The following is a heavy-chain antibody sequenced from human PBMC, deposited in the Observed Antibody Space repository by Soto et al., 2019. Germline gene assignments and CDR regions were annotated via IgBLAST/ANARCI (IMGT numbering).Heavy chain of an antibody. Sequence: QVQLVESGGGVVQPGGSLRLSCADTGFAFSSYSMHWVRQTPGGALDWVAVVSFDGNTKYYADSVRGRFTISRDNSMNTLFLQMNSLRPEDSAVYYCAIELELYGYFDYWGQGTLVSVSS. V-gene: IGHV3-30-3*01. D-gene: IGHD1-7*01. J-gene: IGHJ4*02. CDR2: VSFDGNTK. CDR1: GFAFSSYS. CDR3: AIELELYGYFDY.